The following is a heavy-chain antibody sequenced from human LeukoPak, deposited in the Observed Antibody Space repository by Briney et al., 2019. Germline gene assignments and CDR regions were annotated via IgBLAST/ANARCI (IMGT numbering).Heavy chain of an antibody. Sequence: EASVKVSCKASGDSFGTYGITWVRQPPGEGLEWMGGFNPIFGSAQYAQKFQGRVTITMDVSARTVYMELSSLRSEDTTIYYCARDFGSGVFDPWGQGTLVTVSS. CDR1: GDSFGTYG. CDR2: FNPIFGSA. CDR3: ARDFGSGVFDP. J-gene: IGHJ5*02. D-gene: IGHD3-10*01. V-gene: IGHV1-69*05.